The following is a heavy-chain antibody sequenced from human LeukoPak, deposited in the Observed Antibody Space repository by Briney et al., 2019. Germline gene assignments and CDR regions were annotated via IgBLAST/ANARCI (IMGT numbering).Heavy chain of an antibody. CDR3: ARGGRGAAAGTRIDAFDI. V-gene: IGHV1-46*01. CDR1: GYTFTSYY. D-gene: IGHD6-13*01. Sequence: GASVKVSCKASGYTFTSYYMHWVRQAPGQGLEWMGIINPSGGSTSYAQKFQGRVTMTRDTPTSTVYMELSSLRSEDTAVYYCARGGRGAAAGTRIDAFDIWGQGTMVTVSS. J-gene: IGHJ3*02. CDR2: INPSGGST.